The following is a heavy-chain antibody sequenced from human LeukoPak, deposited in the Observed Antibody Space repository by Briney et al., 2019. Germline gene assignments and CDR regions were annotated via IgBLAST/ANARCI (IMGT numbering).Heavy chain of an antibody. Sequence: GASVKVSCKASGRTFTGYYLHWVRQAAGQGLEWVGWINTDSGGTRNAQKFQDRVTMTRDTSSSTAYMELSELRSDDTAVYYCAALHYYESGGYPDYWGQGTLVTVSS. CDR1: GRTFTGYY. J-gene: IGHJ4*02. V-gene: IGHV1-2*02. CDR3: AALHYYESGGYPDY. CDR2: INTDSGGT. D-gene: IGHD3-22*01.